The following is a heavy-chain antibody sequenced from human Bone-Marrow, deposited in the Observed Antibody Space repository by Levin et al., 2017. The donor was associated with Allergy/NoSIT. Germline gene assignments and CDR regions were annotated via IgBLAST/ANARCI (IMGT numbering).Heavy chain of an antibody. CDR2: ISYDATNK. CDR3: AKDLLGDYDDY. Sequence: GGSLRLSCAASGFTFSRYGMHWVRQAPGKGLEWVAVISYDATNKYYADSVEGRFSISRDNSKNTVYLQMNSLRPEDTAVYYCAKDLLGDYDDYWGQGTLVTVSS. V-gene: IGHV3-30*18. CDR1: GFTFSRYG. D-gene: IGHD4-17*01. J-gene: IGHJ4*02.